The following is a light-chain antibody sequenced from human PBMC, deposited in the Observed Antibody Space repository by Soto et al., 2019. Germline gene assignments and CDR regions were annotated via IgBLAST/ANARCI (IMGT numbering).Light chain of an antibody. J-gene: IGKJ4*01. CDR2: AAS. V-gene: IGKV1-17*03. CDR1: QDINYY. Sequence: DIQMTQSPSTMSATVGDRVTITCRASQDINYYLAWFQQKPGKVPKRLIYAASTLQSGVPSRFSGSGSGTEFTLTISSLQPEDFATYYCLQHKDYPLTFGGGTKVEIK. CDR3: LQHKDYPLT.